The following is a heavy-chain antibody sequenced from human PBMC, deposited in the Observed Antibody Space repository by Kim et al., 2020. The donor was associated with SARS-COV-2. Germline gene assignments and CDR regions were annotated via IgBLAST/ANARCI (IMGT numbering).Heavy chain of an antibody. Sequence: GGSLRLSCAASGFTFSSYSMNWVRQAPGKGLEWVSSISSSSSYIYYADSVKGRFTISRDNAKNSLYLQMNSLRAEDTAVYYCARDRDYGDCVFDIWGQATVVVVS. CDR1: GFTFSSYS. J-gene: IGHJ3*02. V-gene: IGHV3-21*04. D-gene: IGHD4-17*01. CDR3: ARDRDYGDCVFDI. CDR2: ISSSSSYI.